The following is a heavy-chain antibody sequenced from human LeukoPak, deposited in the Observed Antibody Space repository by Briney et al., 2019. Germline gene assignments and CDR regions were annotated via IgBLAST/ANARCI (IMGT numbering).Heavy chain of an antibody. CDR3: ARGRELLLLTDY. CDR2: IYYSGST. V-gene: IGHV4-59*01. J-gene: IGHJ4*02. Sequence: SETLSLTCAVSGGSISSYYWSWIRQPPGKGLEWIGYIYYSGSTNYNPSLKSRVTISVDTSKNQFSLKLSSVTAADTAVYYCARGRELLLLTDYWGQGTLVTVSS. CDR1: GGSISSYY. D-gene: IGHD1-26*01.